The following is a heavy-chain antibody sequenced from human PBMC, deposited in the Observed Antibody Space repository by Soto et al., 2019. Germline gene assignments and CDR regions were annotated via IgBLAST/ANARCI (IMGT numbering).Heavy chain of an antibody. CDR1: GFPFDVYA. CDR2: ISWISGSI. Sequence: EVQLVESGGGLVRPGSSLRLSCPASGFPFDVYAMPWVRQAPGKGRGWVSGISWISGSIGYADSVKGRFTISRDNAKNSLYLQMNSLRAEDTALYYCAKDRGLVLSFYFDYWGQGTLVTVSS. D-gene: IGHD6-19*01. CDR3: AKDRGLVLSFYFDY. V-gene: IGHV3-9*01. J-gene: IGHJ4*02.